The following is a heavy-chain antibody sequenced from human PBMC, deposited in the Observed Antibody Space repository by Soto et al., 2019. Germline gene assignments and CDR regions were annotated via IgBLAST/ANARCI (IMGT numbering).Heavy chain of an antibody. Sequence: SSETLSLTCTVSGGSISSSSYYWGWIRQPPGKGLEWIGSIYYSGSTYYNTSLKSRVTISVDTSKNQFSLKLSSVTAADTAVFYCARQENQNPERVYDYIWGSYRSGNFDYWGQGTLVTVSS. D-gene: IGHD3-16*02. J-gene: IGHJ4*02. CDR3: ARQENQNPERVYDYIWGSYRSGNFDY. V-gene: IGHV4-39*01. CDR2: IYYSGST. CDR1: GGSISSSSYY.